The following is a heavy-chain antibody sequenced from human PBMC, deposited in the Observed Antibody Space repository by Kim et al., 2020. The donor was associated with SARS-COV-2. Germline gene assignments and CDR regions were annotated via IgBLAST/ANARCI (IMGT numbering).Heavy chain of an antibody. Sequence: GGSLRLSCAASGFTFSSYAMSWVRQAPGKGLEWVSAISGSGGSTYYADSVKGRFTISRDNSKNTLYLQMNSLRAEDTAVYYCAKDGGDMSSGSYDYWGQGTLVTVSS. J-gene: IGHJ4*02. CDR2: ISGSGGST. V-gene: IGHV3-23*01. CDR1: GFTFSSYA. D-gene: IGHD6-19*01. CDR3: AKDGGDMSSGSYDY.